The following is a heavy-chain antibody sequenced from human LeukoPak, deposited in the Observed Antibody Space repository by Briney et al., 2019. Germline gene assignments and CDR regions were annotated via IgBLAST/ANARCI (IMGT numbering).Heavy chain of an antibody. D-gene: IGHD2/OR15-2a*01. Sequence: SETLSLTCTVSGGSISSYYWSWIRQPPGKGLEWIGYISYSGSTDYNPSLKSRVTISVDTSKNQFSLKLSSVTAADTAVYYCAREGGPFRPLDYSGQGTLVTVSS. CDR2: ISYSGST. CDR1: GGSISSYY. CDR3: AREGGPFRPLDY. J-gene: IGHJ4*02. V-gene: IGHV4-59*01.